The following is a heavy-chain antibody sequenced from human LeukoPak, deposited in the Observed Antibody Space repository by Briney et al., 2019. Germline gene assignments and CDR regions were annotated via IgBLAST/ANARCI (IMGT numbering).Heavy chain of an antibody. Sequence: SETLSLTCAVYGGSFSGYYWSWIRQPPGKGLEWIGEINHSGSTNYNPSLKSRVTISVDTSKNQFSLKLSSVTAADTAGYYCAKEDTHQREGATRTSGFDYWGQGTLVTVSS. CDR2: INHSGST. V-gene: IGHV4-34*01. D-gene: IGHD1-26*01. CDR3: AKEDTHQREGATRTSGFDY. J-gene: IGHJ4*02. CDR1: GGSFSGYY.